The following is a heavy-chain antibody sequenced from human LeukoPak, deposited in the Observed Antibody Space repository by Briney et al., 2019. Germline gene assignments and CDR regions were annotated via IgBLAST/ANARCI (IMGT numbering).Heavy chain of an antibody. CDR2: ISYDGSNK. CDR1: GFTFSSYG. J-gene: IGHJ4*02. Sequence: GGSLRLSCAASGFTFSSYGMHWVRQAPGKGLEWVAVISYDGSNKYYADSVKGRFTISRDNSKNTLYLRMNSLRAEDTAVYYCAKEGPRWYSSSWSDCWGQGTLVTVSS. D-gene: IGHD6-13*01. CDR3: AKEGPRWYSSSWSDC. V-gene: IGHV3-30*18.